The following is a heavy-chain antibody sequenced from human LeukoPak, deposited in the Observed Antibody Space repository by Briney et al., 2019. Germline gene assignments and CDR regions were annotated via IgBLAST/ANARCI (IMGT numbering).Heavy chain of an antibody. V-gene: IGHV4-39*01. CDR1: GGSVSSSSYY. CDR3: ARRLGGSSNCHL. J-gene: IGHJ5*02. D-gene: IGHD6-6*01. CDR2: INYGGST. Sequence: SETLSLTCTVSGGSVSSSSYYWVWIRQPPGKGLEWIGNINYGGSTYYNPSLKSRVTISVDTSKNQFSLRLSSVTAADTAVYYCARRLGGSSNCHLWGQGTLVTVSS.